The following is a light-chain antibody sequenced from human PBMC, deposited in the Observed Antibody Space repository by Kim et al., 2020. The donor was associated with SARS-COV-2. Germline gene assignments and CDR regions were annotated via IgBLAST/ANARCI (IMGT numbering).Light chain of an antibody. V-gene: IGLV3-25*03. CDR2: QDS. CDR1: ALSKQY. Sequence: SYELTQPTSVSVSPGQTARITCSGDALSKQYAFWYQQKSGQAPVMIIYQDSGRPSGIPERFSGSNSGTTVTLTISGVQAEDEADYFCQSADFSGTSLIFGGGTQLTVL. J-gene: IGLJ2*01. CDR3: QSADFSGTSLI.